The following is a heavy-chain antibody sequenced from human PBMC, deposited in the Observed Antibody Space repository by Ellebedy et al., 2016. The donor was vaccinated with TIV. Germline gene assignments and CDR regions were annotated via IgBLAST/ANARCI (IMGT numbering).Heavy chain of an antibody. CDR2: ISGSGRLT. Sequence: GESLKISXAASGFTFRKHAISWVRQAPGKGLEWVSAISGSGRLTYYTDPVEGRFTISRDNSNNTVSLKMNSLRAEDTAVYYCAKDVDIVTGYSAGHFDYWGQGSLVTVSS. V-gene: IGHV3-23*01. D-gene: IGHD3-9*01. J-gene: IGHJ4*02. CDR3: AKDVDIVTGYSAGHFDY. CDR1: GFTFRKHA.